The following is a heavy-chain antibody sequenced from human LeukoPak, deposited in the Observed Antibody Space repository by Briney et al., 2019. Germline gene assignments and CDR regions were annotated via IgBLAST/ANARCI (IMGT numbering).Heavy chain of an antibody. Sequence: SETLSLTCTVSGGSISSSSYYWGWIRQPPGKGLEWIGSIYYNGSTYYNPSLKSRVTISVDTSKNQFSLKLSSVTAADTAVYYCAVYYYDSSGYYTLFDYWGQGTLVTVSS. J-gene: IGHJ4*02. CDR1: GGSISSSSYY. D-gene: IGHD3-22*01. CDR2: IYYNGST. CDR3: AVYYYDSSGYYTLFDY. V-gene: IGHV4-39*01.